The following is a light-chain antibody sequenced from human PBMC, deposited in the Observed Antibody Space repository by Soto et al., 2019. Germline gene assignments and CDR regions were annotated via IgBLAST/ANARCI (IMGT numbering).Light chain of an antibody. CDR1: NSNIGSNT. CDR3: AAWDDSLNGSYV. J-gene: IGLJ1*01. CDR2: SNN. V-gene: IGLV1-44*01. Sequence: QSVLTQPPSASGTRGQRVTICCSGSNSNIGSNTVNWYQQLPGTAPKLVIYSNNQRPSGVPDRFSGSKSGTSASLAISGLQSEDEADYYCAAWDDSLNGSYVFGTGNKVTVL.